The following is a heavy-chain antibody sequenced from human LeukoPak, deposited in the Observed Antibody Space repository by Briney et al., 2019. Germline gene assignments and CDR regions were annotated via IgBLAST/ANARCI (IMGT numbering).Heavy chain of an antibody. CDR2: INRSAST. D-gene: IGHD3-10*01. V-gene: IGHV4-34*01. CDR1: GCPSTNYF. CDR3: ARRGPPRTMLRGVKSGWFDP. J-gene: IGHJ5*02. Sequence: PSEALSLTCVLYGCPSTNYFWSWIRQPPGKGLEWIGEINRSASTNYNPSLKSRVTISIDTSQNQFSLKLSSVTAADTAVYYRARRGPPRTMLRGVKSGWFDPWGQGTLVTVSS.